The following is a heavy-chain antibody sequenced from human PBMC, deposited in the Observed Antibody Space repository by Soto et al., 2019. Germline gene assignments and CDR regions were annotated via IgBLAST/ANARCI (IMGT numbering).Heavy chain of an antibody. V-gene: IGHV3-7*03. CDR3: ARASGYCSSTSCPLFDYYYGMDV. D-gene: IGHD2-2*01. CDR2: IKQDGSEK. J-gene: IGHJ6*02. Sequence: PGGSLRLSCAASGFTFSSYWTSWVRQAPGKGLEWVANIKQDGSEKYYVDSVKGRFTISRDNAKNSLYLQMNSLRAEDTAVYYCARASGYCSSTSCPLFDYYYGMDVWGQGTTVTVSS. CDR1: GFTFSSYW.